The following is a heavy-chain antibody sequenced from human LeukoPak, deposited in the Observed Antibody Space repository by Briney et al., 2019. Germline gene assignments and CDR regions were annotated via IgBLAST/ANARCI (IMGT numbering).Heavy chain of an antibody. J-gene: IGHJ4*02. CDR3: ARVGVTMMIDY. Sequence: PSETLSLTCTVSGDSISSGNYWGWIRQPPGKGLEWIGSIFHTGSTYFNLSLKSRVTISVDTSKNQFSLKLSSVTAADTAVYYCARVGVTMMIDYWGQGTLVTVSS. D-gene: IGHD3-22*01. CDR2: IFHTGST. V-gene: IGHV4-38-2*02. CDR1: GDSISSGNY.